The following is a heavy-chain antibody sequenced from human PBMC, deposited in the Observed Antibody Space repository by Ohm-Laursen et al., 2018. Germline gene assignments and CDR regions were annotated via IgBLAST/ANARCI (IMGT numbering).Heavy chain of an antibody. D-gene: IGHD3-3*01. CDR2: ISGGGGAI. CDR1: GFTFSDYY. V-gene: IGHV3-11*04. J-gene: IGHJ6*02. CDR3: ARDAPNYKTISGVVTALGMDV. Sequence: SLRLSCAASGFTFSDYYMSWIRQAPGKGLEWVSKISGGGGAINYADSVKGRFTISKDNAKNSLYLQMNSLRAEDTAVYYCARDAPNYKTISGVVTALGMDVWGQGTTVTVSS.